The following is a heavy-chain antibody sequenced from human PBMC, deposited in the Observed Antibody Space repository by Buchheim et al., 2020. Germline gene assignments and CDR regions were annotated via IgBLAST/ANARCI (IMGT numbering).Heavy chain of an antibody. Sequence: QVQLQESGPGLVKPSETLSLTCTVSGGSVSSGSYYWSWIRQPPGKGLEWIGYIYYSGSTNYNPSLKSRVTISADKSKNQFSLKLSSVTAADTAVYYCARDRNYYDRGWFDPWGQGTL. J-gene: IGHJ5*02. V-gene: IGHV4-61*01. CDR2: IYYSGST. CDR1: GGSVSSGSYY. D-gene: IGHD3-10*02. CDR3: ARDRNYYDRGWFDP.